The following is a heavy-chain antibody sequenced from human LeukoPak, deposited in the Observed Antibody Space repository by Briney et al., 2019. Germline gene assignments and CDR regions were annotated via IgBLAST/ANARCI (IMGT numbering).Heavy chain of an antibody. CDR1: GFTFSSYG. CDR3: AKDTPLCYFDY. J-gene: IGHJ4*02. CDR2: IRNDGSII. D-gene: IGHD3-16*01. V-gene: IGHV3-30*02. Sequence: GGSLRLSCAASGFTFSSYGMHWIRQAPGKGLEWVAFIRNDGSIIYNADPVKGRFTISRDNSKNTLYLQMNSLRADDTAVYYCAKDTPLCYFDYWGQGTLVTASS.